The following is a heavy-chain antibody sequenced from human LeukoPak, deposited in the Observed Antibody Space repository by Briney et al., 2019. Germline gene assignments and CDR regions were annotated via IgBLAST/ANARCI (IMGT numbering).Heavy chain of an antibody. CDR3: ARGLWFGDENPPYFDY. CDR2: IYTSGTT. V-gene: IGHV4-61*02. D-gene: IGHD3-10*01. Sequence: PSETLSLTYTVSGGSISSSNYYWSWIRQPAGKGLEWIGRIYTSGTTNYNPSLKSRVTISIDTSKNQFSLKLSSVTAADTAVYYCARGLWFGDENPPYFDYWGQGTLVTVSS. CDR1: GGSISSSNYY. J-gene: IGHJ4*02.